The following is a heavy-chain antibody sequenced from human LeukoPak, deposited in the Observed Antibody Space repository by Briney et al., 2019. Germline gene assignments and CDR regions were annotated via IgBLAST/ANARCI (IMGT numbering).Heavy chain of an antibody. D-gene: IGHD6-19*01. V-gene: IGHV4-39*01. J-gene: IGHJ4*02. CDR3: ARHQWRGPFDY. CDR2: IYFSGST. Sequence: SETLSSTCTVFGGPISSRNYYWGWIRQPPGEGLEWIGSIYFSGSTYYSPSLKSRVTISVDPSTSQFSLKLSSVTAADTAVYYWARHQWRGPFDYWGQGTLVTVSS. CDR1: GGPISSRNYY.